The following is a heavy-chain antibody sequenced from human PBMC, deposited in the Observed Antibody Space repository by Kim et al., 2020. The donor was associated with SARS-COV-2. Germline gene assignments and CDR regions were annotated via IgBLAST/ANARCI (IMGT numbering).Heavy chain of an antibody. J-gene: IGHJ6*02. D-gene: IGHD3-16*02. CDR1: GFTFSDYY. CDR2: ISSSSSYT. Sequence: GGSLRLSCAASGFTFSDYYMSWIRQAPGKGLEWVSYISSSSSYTNYGDSVKGRFTISRDNAKNSLYLQMNSLRAEDTAVYYCARVGYDYVWGSYREYYYYYGMDVWGQGTTITVSS. CDR3: ARVGYDYVWGSYREYYYYYGMDV. V-gene: IGHV3-11*05.